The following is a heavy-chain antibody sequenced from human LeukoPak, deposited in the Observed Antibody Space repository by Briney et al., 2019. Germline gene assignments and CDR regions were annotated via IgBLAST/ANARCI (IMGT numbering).Heavy chain of an antibody. J-gene: IGHJ4*02. CDR3: VRVGYCSGGSCYGFDY. CDR2: INPNSGGT. Sequence: GASVKLSYKASGYTFTGYYMHWVRQAPGQGLEWMGWINPNSGGTNYAQKFQGRVTMTRDTSISTAYMELSRLTSDDTAMYYCVRVGYCSGGSCYGFDYWGQGTLVTVSS. D-gene: IGHD2-15*01. V-gene: IGHV1-2*02. CDR1: GYTFTGYY.